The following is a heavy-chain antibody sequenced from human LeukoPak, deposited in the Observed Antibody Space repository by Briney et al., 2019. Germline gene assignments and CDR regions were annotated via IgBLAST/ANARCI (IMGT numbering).Heavy chain of an antibody. D-gene: IGHD3-9*01. CDR3: ARSGRYFETQ. CDR2: IHHSGST. V-gene: IGHV4-34*01. Sequence: SETLSLTCAVYGGSLSGYYWSWIRQPAGKGLEWIGEIHHSGSTNYNASLKSRVTISVDTSKNQFSLKLSSVTAADTAVYYCARSGRYFETQWGQGTLVTV. CDR1: GGSLSGYY. J-gene: IGHJ4*02.